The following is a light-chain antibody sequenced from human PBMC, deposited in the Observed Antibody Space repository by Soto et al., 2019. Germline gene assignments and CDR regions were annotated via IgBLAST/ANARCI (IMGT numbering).Light chain of an antibody. CDR3: QQYGSSPPYT. V-gene: IGKV3-20*01. J-gene: IGKJ2*01. Sequence: EIVLTQSPCTLSLSPGERATLSCRASQSVSSSYLAWYQQKPGQAPRLLIYVASSRATGIPDRFSVSGSGTDFTLTISRLEPEDFAVYYCQQYGSSPPYTFGQGTKLEIK. CDR1: QSVSSSY. CDR2: VAS.